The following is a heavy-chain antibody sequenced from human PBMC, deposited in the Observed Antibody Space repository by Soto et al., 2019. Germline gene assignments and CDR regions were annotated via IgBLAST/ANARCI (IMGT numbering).Heavy chain of an antibody. Sequence: QVQLVQSGADVKKPGSSVKVSCKTSGGSFGSSAISWVRQAPAQGLEWMGEIIPVFDKANYAQNFQGRLTITADDPTGTVFMDLSCTRSEDTAVYFGGRLSRDWGDAFDLWGLGTVVTVSS. CDR1: GGSFGSSA. V-gene: IGHV1-69*01. D-gene: IGHD3-16*01. CDR3: GRLSRDWGDAFDL. CDR2: IIPVFDKA. J-gene: IGHJ3*01.